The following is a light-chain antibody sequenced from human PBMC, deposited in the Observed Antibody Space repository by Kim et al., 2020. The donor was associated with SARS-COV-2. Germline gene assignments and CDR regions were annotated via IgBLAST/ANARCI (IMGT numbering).Light chain of an antibody. V-gene: IGLV3-19*01. CDR1: SLRSYD. CDR3: NSRDSSGNHYV. CDR2: AKN. Sequence: ALGQTVRITCQGDSLRSYDASWHQQKPGQAPVLVIYAKNNRPSGIPDRFSGSSSGNTASLTITGAQAEDEADYYCNSRDSSGNHYVFGTGTKVTVL. J-gene: IGLJ1*01.